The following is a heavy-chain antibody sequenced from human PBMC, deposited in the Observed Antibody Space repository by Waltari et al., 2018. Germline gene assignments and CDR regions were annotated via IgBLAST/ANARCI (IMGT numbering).Heavy chain of an antibody. CDR3: VRFGASSGWRGGDN. CDR1: GYSFTSHW. Sequence: ESLEISCQSFGYSFTSHWIGWVRQMPGKGLEWLGVIYPDDSDTRYGPSFQGQVSISADKSITTAYLRWSSLKASDTAIYYCVRFGASSGWRGGDNWGQGTSVTVSS. J-gene: IGHJ4*02. D-gene: IGHD6-19*01. CDR2: IYPDDSDT. V-gene: IGHV5-51*01.